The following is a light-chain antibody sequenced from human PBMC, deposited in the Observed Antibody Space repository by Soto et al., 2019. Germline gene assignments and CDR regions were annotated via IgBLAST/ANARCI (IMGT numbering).Light chain of an antibody. V-gene: IGKV3-20*01. CDR2: GAS. Sequence: EIVLTQSPGTLSLSPGERATLSCRASQSVSSSYLAWYQQKPGQAPRLLIYGASSRATGIPDRFSGSGSGTDFTLTISRLEPEDFAVYYCQQSGSSPPYTFGQGTKLESK. CDR1: QSVSSSY. CDR3: QQSGSSPPYT. J-gene: IGKJ2*01.